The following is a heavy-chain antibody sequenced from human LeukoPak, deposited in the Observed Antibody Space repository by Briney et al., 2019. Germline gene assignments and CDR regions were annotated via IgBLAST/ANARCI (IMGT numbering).Heavy chain of an antibody. V-gene: IGHV1-2*02. CDR3: ARGGLRVMVYRLYYMDV. J-gene: IGHJ6*03. D-gene: IGHD2-8*01. CDR2: INPNSGDT. CDR1: GYSFTGYY. Sequence: ASVKVSCKASGYSFTGYYMHWVRQAPGQGLEWMGWINPNSGDTKYAQKLQGRVTMTRDTSISTAYMELTRLRSDDTAVYYCARGGLRVMVYRLYYMDVWGKGTTATVSS.